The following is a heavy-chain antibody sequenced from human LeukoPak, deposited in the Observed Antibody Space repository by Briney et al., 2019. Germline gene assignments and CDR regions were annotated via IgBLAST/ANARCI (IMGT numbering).Heavy chain of an antibody. D-gene: IGHD3-22*01. Sequence: ASVKVSCKASGYTFTSYGISWVRQAPGQGLEWMGWISAYNGNTNYAQKLQGRVTMTTDTSTSTAYMELRSLRSDDTAMYYCARAMNSWFLLDLDYWGQGTLVTVSS. J-gene: IGHJ4*02. CDR2: ISAYNGNT. V-gene: IGHV1-18*04. CDR3: ARAMNSWFLLDLDY. CDR1: GYTFTSYG.